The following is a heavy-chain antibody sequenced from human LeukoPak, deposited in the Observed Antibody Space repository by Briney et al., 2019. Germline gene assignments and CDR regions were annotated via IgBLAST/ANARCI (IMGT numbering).Heavy chain of an antibody. CDR2: INPNSGGT. CDR1: GYTFTGYY. CDR3: ATRGYDFWSGYYMFADYFDY. Sequence: ASVRVSCKASGYTFTGYYMHWVRQAPGQGLEWMGWINPNSGGTNYAQKFQGRVTMTTDTSTSTAYMELRSLRSDDTAVYYCATRGYDFWSGYYMFADYFDYWGQGTLVTVSS. V-gene: IGHV1-2*02. D-gene: IGHD3-3*01. J-gene: IGHJ4*02.